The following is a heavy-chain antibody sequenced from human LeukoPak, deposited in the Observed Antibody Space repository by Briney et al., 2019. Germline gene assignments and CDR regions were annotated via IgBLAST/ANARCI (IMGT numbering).Heavy chain of an antibody. J-gene: IGHJ4*02. CDR1: GFMFRPYA. Sequence: PGGSLRLSCAASGFMFRPYAMDWVRQAPGKGLEWVSSISGSGDTTHYADSVKGRFTISRDNAKNSLYLQMNSLRAEDTAVYYCARNLLWFGELGYFDYWGQGTLVTVSS. CDR2: ISGSGDTT. D-gene: IGHD3-10*01. CDR3: ARNLLWFGELGYFDY. V-gene: IGHV3-23*01.